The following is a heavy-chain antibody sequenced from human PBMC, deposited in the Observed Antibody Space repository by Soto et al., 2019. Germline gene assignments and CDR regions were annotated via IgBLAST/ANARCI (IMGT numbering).Heavy chain of an antibody. D-gene: IGHD5-12*01. Sequence: EVQLVESGGGLVKPGGSLRLSCAASGFTFSSYSMTWVRQAPGKGLEWVSSISSSGTHIYYSDSLKGRFTISRDNAKNSLYLQMNSLRAEDTAVYYCARDLVATTPQGDAFDMWGQGTMVTVSS. V-gene: IGHV3-21*01. CDR3: ARDLVATTPQGDAFDM. CDR2: ISSSGTHI. J-gene: IGHJ3*02. CDR1: GFTFSSYS.